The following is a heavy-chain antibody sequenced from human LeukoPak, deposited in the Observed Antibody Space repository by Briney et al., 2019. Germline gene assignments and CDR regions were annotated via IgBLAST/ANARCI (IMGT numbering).Heavy chain of an antibody. Sequence: GGSLRLSCAASRFSFSNYALSWARQPPGKGLEWVSAISGSGGKTYYADSVKGRFTISRDNSKNTLYLQMNSLRAEDTAVYLCAKDHGDYSFDYWGQGTLVTVSS. CDR3: AKDHGDYSFDY. CDR2: ISGSGGKT. D-gene: IGHD4-17*01. J-gene: IGHJ4*02. V-gene: IGHV3-23*01. CDR1: RFSFSNYA.